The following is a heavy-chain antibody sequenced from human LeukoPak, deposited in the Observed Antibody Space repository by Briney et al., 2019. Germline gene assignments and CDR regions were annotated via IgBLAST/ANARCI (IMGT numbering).Heavy chain of an antibody. CDR3: ARGGAYHAFDI. Sequence: GGSLRLSXAASGFTFSSSWIYWVRQAPGKGLVYVSRINNDGSGTTYADSVKGRFTISRDNAKNTLYLQMDSLRVEDTAVYYCARGGAYHAFDIWGQGTMVTVSS. CDR2: INNDGSGT. CDR1: GFTFSSSW. J-gene: IGHJ3*02. D-gene: IGHD2-2*01. V-gene: IGHV3-74*01.